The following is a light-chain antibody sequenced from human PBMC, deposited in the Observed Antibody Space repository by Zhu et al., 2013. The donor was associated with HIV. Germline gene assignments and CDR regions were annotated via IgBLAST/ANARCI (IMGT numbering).Light chain of an antibody. CDR3: MQGTHWPPT. J-gene: IGKJ3*01. CDR2: LVT. V-gene: IGKV2-28*01. Sequence: DIVMTQSPLSLPVTPGEPASISCRSSQSLLHTDGTNYLDWYLQKPGQSPQLLIYLVTNRASGVPDRFSGSGSGTHFTLKISRVEADDVGVYYCMQGTHWPPTFGPGTKVDIK. CDR1: QSLLHTDGTNY.